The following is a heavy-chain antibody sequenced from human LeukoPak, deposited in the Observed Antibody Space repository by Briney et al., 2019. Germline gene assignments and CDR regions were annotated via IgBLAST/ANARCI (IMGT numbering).Heavy chain of an antibody. CDR2: ISYDGSNK. CDR1: GFTFSTNA. D-gene: IGHD3-22*01. Sequence: PGGSLRLSCAASGFTFSTNAMSWVRQAPGKGLEWVAVISYDGSNKYYADSVKGRFTISRDNSKNTLYLQMNSLRAEDTAVYYCAKDGPYYYDSSGYYRGRGYFDYWGQGTLVTVSS. CDR3: AKDGPYYYDSSGYYRGRGYFDY. J-gene: IGHJ4*02. V-gene: IGHV3-30*18.